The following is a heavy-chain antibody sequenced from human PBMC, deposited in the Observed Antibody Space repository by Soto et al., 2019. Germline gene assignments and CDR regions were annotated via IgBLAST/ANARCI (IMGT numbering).Heavy chain of an antibody. CDR3: ARKEAGSSLYAHWYFDL. J-gene: IGHJ2*01. CDR1: GGSISSGGYY. CDR2: IYHSGST. V-gene: IGHV4-31*03. Sequence: QVQLQESGPGLVKPSQTLSLTCTVSGGSISSGGYYWSWIRQHPGKGLEWIGYIYHSGSTYYNPSLKSRVTTSLDPSKNQFSLNLSSVTAADTAVYYCARKEAGSSLYAHWYFDLWGRGTLVTVSS. D-gene: IGHD6-6*01.